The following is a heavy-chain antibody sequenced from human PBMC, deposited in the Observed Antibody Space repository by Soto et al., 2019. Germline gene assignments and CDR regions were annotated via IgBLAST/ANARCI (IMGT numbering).Heavy chain of an antibody. D-gene: IGHD2-21*02. CDR2: IWYDGSNK. J-gene: IGHJ6*02. CDR3: ARDPSRTYCGGDCYDGYYYYGMDV. V-gene: IGHV3-33*01. Sequence: PGGSLRLSCAASGFTFSSYGMHWVRQAPGKGLEWVAVIWYDGSNKYYADSVKGRFAISRDNSKNTLYLQMNSLRAEDTAVYYCARDPSRTYCGGDCYDGYYYYGMDVWGQGTTVTVSS. CDR1: GFTFSSYG.